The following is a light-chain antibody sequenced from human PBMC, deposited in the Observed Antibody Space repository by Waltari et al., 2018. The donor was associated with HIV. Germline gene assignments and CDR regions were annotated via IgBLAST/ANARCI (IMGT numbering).Light chain of an antibody. CDR1: QNIGDN. Sequence: DIVLTQSPRLISLSPGERTTLSCRASQNIGDNLAWFRQKVGQPPRLLIYGASNRATGVPDRFTASGSGRDFSLIISRLEPEDFAVYYCQQYDESPVTFGPGTKVEF. CDR2: GAS. CDR3: QQYDESPVT. V-gene: IGKV3-20*01. J-gene: IGKJ1*01.